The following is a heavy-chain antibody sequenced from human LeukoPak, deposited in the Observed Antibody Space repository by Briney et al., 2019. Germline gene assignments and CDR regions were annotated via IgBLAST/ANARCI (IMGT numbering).Heavy chain of an antibody. J-gene: IGHJ4*02. CDR1: GYTFTGYY. CDR3: ALGMDYYDSSSYSIDY. Sequence: ASVKVSCKASGYTFTGYYMHWVRQAPGQGLEWMGWINPNSGGTNYAQKFQGRVTMTRDTSISTAYMELSRLRSDDTAVYYCALGMDYYDSSSYSIDYWGQGTLVTVSS. V-gene: IGHV1-2*02. D-gene: IGHD3-22*01. CDR2: INPNSGGT.